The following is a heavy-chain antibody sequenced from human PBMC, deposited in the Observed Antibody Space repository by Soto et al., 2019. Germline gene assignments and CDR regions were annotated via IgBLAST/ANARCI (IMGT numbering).Heavy chain of an antibody. Sequence: PVGSQRLSCRASEFNFRNYVMNWVLQAPGKGLEWVSGISGGGDKTFYADSVKGRFTISRDNSKNTVYLQLNSLRAEDTAVYYCAKDGYSGTYPYYFDYWGQGTLVTVSS. CDR3: AKDGYSGTYPYYFDY. V-gene: IGHV3-23*01. J-gene: IGHJ4*02. D-gene: IGHD1-26*01. CDR2: ISGGGDKT. CDR1: EFNFRNYV.